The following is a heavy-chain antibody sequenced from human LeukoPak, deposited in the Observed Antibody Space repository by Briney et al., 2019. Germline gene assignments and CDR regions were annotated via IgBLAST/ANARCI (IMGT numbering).Heavy chain of an antibody. CDR1: GYTFTSYG. CDR2: ISAYNGNT. J-gene: IGHJ4*02. V-gene: IGHV1-18*01. D-gene: IGHD5-18*01. Sequence: GASVKVSCKASGYTFTSYGISWVRQAPGQVLEWMGWISAYNGNTNYAQKLQGRVTMTTDTSTSTAYMELRSLRSDDTAVYYCARDLMDTVLKPPPYPIDYWGQGTLVTVSS. CDR3: ARDLMDTVLKPPPYPIDY.